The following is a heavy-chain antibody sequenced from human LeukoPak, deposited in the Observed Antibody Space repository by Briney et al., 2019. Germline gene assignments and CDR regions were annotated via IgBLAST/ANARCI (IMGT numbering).Heavy chain of an antibody. CDR3: ARGSELLRAAFDI. V-gene: IGHV3-11*01. D-gene: IGHD1-26*01. J-gene: IGHJ3*02. Sequence: GGSLRLSSAAYGFTFSDYYMSWIRQAPGKGLEWVSYISSSGSTIYYADSVKGRFTISRDNAQNSLYLQMNSLRAEDTAVYYCARGSELLRAAFDIWGQGTMVTVSS. CDR2: ISSSGSTI. CDR1: GFTFSDYY.